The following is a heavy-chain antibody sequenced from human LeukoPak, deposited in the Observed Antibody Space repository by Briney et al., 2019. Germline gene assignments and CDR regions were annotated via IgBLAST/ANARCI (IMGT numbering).Heavy chain of an antibody. CDR3: AAVVPAVMGYFDY. J-gene: IGHJ4*02. CDR2: IIPIFGTA. D-gene: IGHD2-2*01. Sequence: ASVKVSCKASGGTFISYAISWVRQAPGQGLEWMGGIIPIFGTANYAQKFQGRVTITADESTSTAYMELSSLRSEDTAVYYCAAVVPAVMGYFDYRGQGTLVTVSS. V-gene: IGHV1-69*13. CDR1: GGTFISYA.